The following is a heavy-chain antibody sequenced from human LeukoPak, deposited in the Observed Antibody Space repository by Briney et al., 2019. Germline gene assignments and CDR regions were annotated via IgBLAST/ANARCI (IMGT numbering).Heavy chain of an antibody. CDR3: ARDKYSNRRYYYYGMDV. Sequence: PSETLSLTCTVSGGSINTYYWSWIRQSPGKGLEWIGYITDSGSTNYNPSLKSRVTISVDTSKNQFSLKLSSVTAADTAVYYCARDKYSNRRYYYYGMDVWGQGTTVTVSS. J-gene: IGHJ6*02. CDR1: GGSINTYY. V-gene: IGHV4-59*12. CDR2: ITDSGST. D-gene: IGHD4-11*01.